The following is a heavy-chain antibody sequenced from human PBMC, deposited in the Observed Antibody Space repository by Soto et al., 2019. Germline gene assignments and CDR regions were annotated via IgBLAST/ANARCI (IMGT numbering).Heavy chain of an antibody. Sequence: RASVKVSCKASGYTFTDYYIHWVRQAPGQGLEWMGWINPNSGGTNDAQKFQGRVTMPRDTSISTAYMELSRLRSDDTAVYYCARGDYGGNYNWFDPWGQGTMVTVSS. CDR2: INPNSGGT. CDR1: GYTFTDYY. CDR3: ARGDYGGNYNWFDP. D-gene: IGHD4-17*01. V-gene: IGHV1-2*02. J-gene: IGHJ5*02.